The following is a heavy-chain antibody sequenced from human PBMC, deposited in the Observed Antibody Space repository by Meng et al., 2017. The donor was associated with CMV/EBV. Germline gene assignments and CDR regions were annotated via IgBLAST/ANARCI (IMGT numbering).Heavy chain of an antibody. V-gene: IGHV3-53*01. J-gene: IGHJ3*02. CDR1: GFTVSSNY. CDR3: AYSSSWFYAFDI. Sequence: GESLKISCAASGFTVSSNYMSWVRQAPGKGLEWVSVIYSGGSTYYADSVKGRFTISRDNSKNTLYLQMNSLRAEDTAVYYCAYSSSWFYAFDIWGQGTMVTVSS. D-gene: IGHD6-13*01. CDR2: IYSGGST.